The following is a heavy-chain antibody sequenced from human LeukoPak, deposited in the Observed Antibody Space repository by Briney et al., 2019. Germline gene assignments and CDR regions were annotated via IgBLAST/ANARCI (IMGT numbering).Heavy chain of an antibody. J-gene: IGHJ4*02. CDR3: ARVPIATSRGWPLDY. V-gene: IGHV3-48*01. D-gene: IGHD6-19*01. CDR1: GFTFSSYS. Sequence: SGGSLRLSCAASGFTFSSYSMSWVRQAPGKGLEWVSYISSSSSTIYYADSVKGRFTISRDNAKNSPYLQMNSLRAEDTAVYYCARVPIATSRGWPLDYWGQGTLVTVSS. CDR2: ISSSSSTI.